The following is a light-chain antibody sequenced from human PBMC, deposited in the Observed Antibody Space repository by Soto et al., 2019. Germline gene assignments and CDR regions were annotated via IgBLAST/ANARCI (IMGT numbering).Light chain of an antibody. CDR3: QQYNGV. V-gene: IGKV1-5*01. J-gene: IGKJ1*01. CDR1: QSISNW. Sequence: DIQMTQSPSTLSASVGDRVTITCRASQSISNWLAWYQQKPGKAPNLLIYDASNFASGVPSRFSGSGSGTEFTLTISSLQPDDFATYYCQQYNGVFGQGTKVEIK. CDR2: DAS.